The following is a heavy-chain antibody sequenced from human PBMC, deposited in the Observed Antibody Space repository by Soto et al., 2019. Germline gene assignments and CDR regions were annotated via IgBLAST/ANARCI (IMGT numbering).Heavy chain of an antibody. CDR3: ARGIFRDDSSGYPQLYYFDY. D-gene: IGHD3-22*01. CDR1: GYTFTGYY. V-gene: IGHV1-2*04. Sequence: ASVKVSCKASGYTFTGYYMHWVRQAPGQGLEWMGWINPNSGGTNYAQKFQGWVTMTRDTSISTAYMELSRLRSDDTAVYYCARGIFRDDSSGYPQLYYFDYWGQGTLVTVS. CDR2: INPNSGGT. J-gene: IGHJ4*02.